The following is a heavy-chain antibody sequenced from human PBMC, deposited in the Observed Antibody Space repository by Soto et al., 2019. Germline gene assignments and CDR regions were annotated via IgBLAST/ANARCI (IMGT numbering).Heavy chain of an antibody. V-gene: IGHV3-53*01. Sequence: SVGSLRLSCAASGFTVSNNYMSWVRQAPGKGLEWVSVLYSTGSTHYADSVKGRFTISRDNSKNILYLQMNSLRAEDTAVYYCAREDESSGLALDYWGQGTLVTVSS. D-gene: IGHD5-12*01. J-gene: IGHJ4*02. CDR1: GFTVSNNY. CDR3: AREDESSGLALDY. CDR2: LYSTGST.